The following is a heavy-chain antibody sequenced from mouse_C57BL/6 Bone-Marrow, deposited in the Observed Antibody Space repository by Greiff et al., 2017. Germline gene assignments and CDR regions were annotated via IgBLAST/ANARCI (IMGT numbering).Heavy chain of an antibody. CDR1: GFHIHNTY. CDR2: IDPANGNT. CDR3: ARDGVYYGGPWFAY. Sequence: VQLQQSVAELVRPGASVKLSCTASGFHIHNTYMHWVKQRPEQGLEWIGRIDPANGNTKYAPKFQGKAPIPADTSSHTTYLQLSRVTSEDTAIYYCARDGVYYGGPWFAYWGQGTLVTVSA. J-gene: IGHJ3*01. V-gene: IGHV14-3*01. D-gene: IGHD1-1*02.